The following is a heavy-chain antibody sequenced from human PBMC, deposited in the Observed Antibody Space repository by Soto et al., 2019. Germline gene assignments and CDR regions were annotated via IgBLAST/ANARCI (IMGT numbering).Heavy chain of an antibody. J-gene: IGHJ4*02. V-gene: IGHV4-61*01. D-gene: IGHD1-26*01. Sequence: QVQLQESGPGLVKPSETLSLTCTVSGASVSSGNNYWSWIRQPPGKGLECIGYISYSGSTNYNPPLKSRVTISIATSKNQFSRKLSSVTAADTAVYYCARGSGSYYAYWGQGTLVTVSS. CDR1: GASVSSGNNY. CDR3: ARGSGSYYAY. CDR2: ISYSGST.